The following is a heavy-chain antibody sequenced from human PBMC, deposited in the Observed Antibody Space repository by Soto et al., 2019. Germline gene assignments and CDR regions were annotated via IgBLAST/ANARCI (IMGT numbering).Heavy chain of an antibody. CDR1: GGTFSSYT. CDR2: IIPILGIA. CDR3: ARAGGYCSGGSCYSYFDY. D-gene: IGHD2-15*01. Sequence: QVQLVQSGAEVKKPGSSVKVSCKASGGTFSSYTISWVRQAPGQGLEWMGRIIPILGIANYAQKFQGRVTITAEKSTSTAYMELGSLRSEDTAVYYCARAGGYCSGGSCYSYFDYWGQGTLVTVSS. J-gene: IGHJ4*02. V-gene: IGHV1-69*02.